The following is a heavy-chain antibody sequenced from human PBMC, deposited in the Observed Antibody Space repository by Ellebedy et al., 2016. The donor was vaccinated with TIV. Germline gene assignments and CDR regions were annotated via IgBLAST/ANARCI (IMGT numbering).Heavy chain of an antibody. CDR1: GGSISSYY. J-gene: IGHJ5*02. Sequence: SETLSLTCTVSGGSISSYYWSWIRQPPGKGLEWIGYIYYSGSTNYNPSLKSRVTISVDTSKNQFSLKLSSVTAVDTAVYYCARSQTGYAGWFDPWGQGTLVTVSS. CDR2: IYYSGST. D-gene: IGHD3-9*01. V-gene: IGHV4-59*12. CDR3: ARSQTGYAGWFDP.